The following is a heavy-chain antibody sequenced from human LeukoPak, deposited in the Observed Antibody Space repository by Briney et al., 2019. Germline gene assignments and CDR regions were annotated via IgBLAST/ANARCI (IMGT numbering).Heavy chain of an antibody. CDR1: GYTFTSYD. Sequence: GASVKVSCKASGYTFTSYDINWVRQATGQGLEWMGWMNPNSGNTGYAQKFQGRVIMTRNTTISTAYMELRSLRSGDTAVYYCARGYGYRGCSGGSCFRVTQCYGMDVWGQGTTVTDCS. CDR3: ARGYGYRGCSGGSCFRVTQCYGMDV. CDR2: MNPNSGNT. J-gene: IGHJ6*02. V-gene: IGHV1-8*01. D-gene: IGHD2-15*01.